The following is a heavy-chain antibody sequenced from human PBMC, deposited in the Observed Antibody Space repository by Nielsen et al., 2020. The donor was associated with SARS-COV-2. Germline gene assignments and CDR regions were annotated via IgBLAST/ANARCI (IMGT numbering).Heavy chain of an antibody. CDR1: GYTFTSYG. D-gene: IGHD6-13*01. CDR3: AGESIAAAGTWGY. CDR2: IIPILGIA. V-gene: IGHV1-69*04. J-gene: IGHJ4*02. Sequence: SVKVSCKASGYTFTSYGISWVRQAPGQGLEWMGRIIPILGIANYAQKFQGRVTITADKSTSTAYMELSSLRSEDTAVYYCAGESIAAAGTWGYWGQGTLVTVSS.